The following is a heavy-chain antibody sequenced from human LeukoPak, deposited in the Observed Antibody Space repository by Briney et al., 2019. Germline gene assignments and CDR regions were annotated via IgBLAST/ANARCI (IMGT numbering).Heavy chain of an antibody. CDR3: ASQLPDYYYYYYGMDV. V-gene: IGHV1-24*01. Sequence: ASVKVSCKVSGYTLTELSMHWVRQAPGKGLEWMGGFDPEDGETIYAQKFQGRVTMTEDTSTDTAYMELSSLRSEDTAVYYCASQLPDYYYYYYGMDVWGQGTTVTVSS. D-gene: IGHD2-2*01. CDR2: FDPEDGET. CDR1: GYTLTELS. J-gene: IGHJ6*02.